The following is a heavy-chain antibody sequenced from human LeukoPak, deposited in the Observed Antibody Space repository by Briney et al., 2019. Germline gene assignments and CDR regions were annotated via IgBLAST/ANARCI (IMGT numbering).Heavy chain of an antibody. CDR1: GGSFSGYY. CDR3: ARVSYDYYLDY. J-gene: IGHJ4*02. D-gene: IGHD3-16*01. CDR2: INHSGST. Sequence: SETLSLTCAVYGGSFSGYYWSWIRQPPGKGLEWIGEINHSGSTNYNPSLKSRVSISVATSKNQFSLKLSSVTAADTAVYYCARVSYDYYLDYWGQGTLVTVSS. V-gene: IGHV4-34*01.